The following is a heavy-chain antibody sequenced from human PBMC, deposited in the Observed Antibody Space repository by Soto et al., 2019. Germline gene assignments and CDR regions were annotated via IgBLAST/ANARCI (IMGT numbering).Heavy chain of an antibody. CDR2: IKQDGSEK. D-gene: IGHD3-3*01. CDR3: AILEFLYDFWSGSSRSTIDY. CDR1: GFTFSSYW. Sequence: GSLRLSCAASGFTFSSYWMSWVRQAPGKGLEWVANIKQDGSEKYYVDSVKGRFTISRDNAKNSLYLQMNSLRAEDTAVYYCAILEFLYDFWSGSSRSTIDYWGQGTLVTVSS. J-gene: IGHJ4*02. V-gene: IGHV3-7*03.